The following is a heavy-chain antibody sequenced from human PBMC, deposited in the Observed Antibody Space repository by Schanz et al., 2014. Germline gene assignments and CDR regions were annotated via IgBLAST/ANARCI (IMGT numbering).Heavy chain of an antibody. CDR2: LSGSGGST. CDR1: GFTFSSYA. V-gene: IGHV3-23*01. Sequence: EVQLLESGGGLVQPGGSLRLSCAASGFTFSSYAMSWVRQAPGKGLEWVSALSGSGGSTDYADSVKGRFTISRDNSKNTLYLQMNSLRAEDTAVYYCAKDPSHGDYDYYFDYWGQGTLVTVSS. J-gene: IGHJ4*02. D-gene: IGHD3-22*01. CDR3: AKDPSHGDYDYYFDY.